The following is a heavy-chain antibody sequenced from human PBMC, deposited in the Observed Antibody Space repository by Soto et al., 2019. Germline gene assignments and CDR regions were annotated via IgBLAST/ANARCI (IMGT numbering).Heavy chain of an antibody. CDR3: ARDRRYTARAQFDY. Sequence: SVRVSCKASGGTFSSYAISCVRPAPGQGLEWMGGIIPIFGTANYAQKFQGRVTITADESTSTAYMELSSLRSEDTAVYYCARDRRYTARAQFDYGGQGTLVNVAS. J-gene: IGHJ4*02. D-gene: IGHD5-18*01. CDR1: GGTFSSYA. V-gene: IGHV1-69*01. CDR2: IIPIFGTA.